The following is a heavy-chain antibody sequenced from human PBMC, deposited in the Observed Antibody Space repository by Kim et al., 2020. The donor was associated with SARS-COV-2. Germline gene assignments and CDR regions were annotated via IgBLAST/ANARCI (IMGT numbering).Heavy chain of an antibody. CDR2: INPISGGT. V-gene: IGHV1-2*02. CDR1: GYTFTGYY. J-gene: IGHJ4*02. Sequence: ASVKGSCKASGYTFTGYYIHWVRQAPGQGLEWMGWINPISGGTNYAQKFQGRVTMTSDTSITTANMELNRLTSDDTAVYFCARGDAGVSDYWGQGTLVTVSS. D-gene: IGHD2-8*01. CDR3: ARGDAGVSDY.